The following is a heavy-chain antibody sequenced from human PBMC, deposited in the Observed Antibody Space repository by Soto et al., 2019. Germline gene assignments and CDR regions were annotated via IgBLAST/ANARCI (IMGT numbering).Heavy chain of an antibody. V-gene: IGHV1-46*04. Sequence: QVQLVQSGAEVKKPGASVKVSCKASGYTFTSYYMHWVRQAPGQGLEWMGIINPSGGSTSYAQKLQGRVTMTRDTSTSTVYMELSSLRSEDTAVYYCARDNTMIVVVNYFDYWGQGTLVTVSS. CDR1: GYTFTSYY. CDR2: INPSGGST. D-gene: IGHD3-22*01. CDR3: ARDNTMIVVVNYFDY. J-gene: IGHJ4*02.